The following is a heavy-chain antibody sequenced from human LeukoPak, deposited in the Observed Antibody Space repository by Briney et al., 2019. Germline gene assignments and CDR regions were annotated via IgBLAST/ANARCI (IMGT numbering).Heavy chain of an antibody. CDR2: INHSGST. D-gene: IGHD3-10*01. Sequence: PSETLSLTCAVYGGSFSGYYWSWIRQPPGKGLEWIGEINHSGSTNYNPSLKSRVTISVDTSKYQFSLKLSSVTAADTAVYYCARGWRITMVRGGYNYFDYWGQGTLVTVSS. J-gene: IGHJ4*02. CDR1: GGSFSGYY. CDR3: ARGWRITMVRGGYNYFDY. V-gene: IGHV4-34*01.